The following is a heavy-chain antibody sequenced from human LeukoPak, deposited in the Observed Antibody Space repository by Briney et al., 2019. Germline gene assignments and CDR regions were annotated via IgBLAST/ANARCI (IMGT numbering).Heavy chain of an antibody. CDR3: ASPYYYGSGSYSRARTWFDP. D-gene: IGHD3-10*01. CDR2: INHSGST. V-gene: IGHV4-34*01. Sequence: SETLSLTCAVYGGSFSGYYWSWIRQPPGKGLEWIGEINHSGSTNYNPSLKSRVTISVDTSKNQFSLKLSSVTAADTAVYYCASPYYYGSGSYSRARTWFDPWGQGTLVTVSS. J-gene: IGHJ5*02. CDR1: GGSFSGYY.